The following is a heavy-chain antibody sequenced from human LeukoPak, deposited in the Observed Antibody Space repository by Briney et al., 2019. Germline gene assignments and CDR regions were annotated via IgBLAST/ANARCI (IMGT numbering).Heavy chain of an antibody. CDR1: GYTFTSYG. CDR2: ISAYNGNT. J-gene: IGHJ4*02. Sequence: ASVKVSCKASGYTFTSYGISWVRQAPGQGLEWMGWISAYNGNTNYAQKLQGRVTMTTDTSTSTAYMEPRSLRSDDTAVYYCARDPVVATILKGRYYFDYWGQGTLVTVSS. D-gene: IGHD5-12*01. V-gene: IGHV1-18*01. CDR3: ARDPVVATILKGRYYFDY.